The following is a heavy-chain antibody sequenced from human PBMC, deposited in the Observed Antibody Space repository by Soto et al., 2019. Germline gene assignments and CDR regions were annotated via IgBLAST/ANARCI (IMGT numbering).Heavy chain of an antibody. V-gene: IGHV1-69*13. CDR1: GYMFSSYA. Sequence: SVKVSCKASGYMFSSYAISWVRQAPGQGLEWMGGIIPIFGTANYAQKFQGRVTITADESTSTAYMELSSLRSEDTAVYYCARDYYDSSGYYYHAFDIWGQGTMVTVSS. CDR3: ARDYYDSSGYYYHAFDI. J-gene: IGHJ3*02. CDR2: IIPIFGTA. D-gene: IGHD3-22*01.